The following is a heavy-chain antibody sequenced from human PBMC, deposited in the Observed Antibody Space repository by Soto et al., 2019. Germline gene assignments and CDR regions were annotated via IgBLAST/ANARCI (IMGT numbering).Heavy chain of an antibody. CDR3: TRSRMAGIFDY. V-gene: IGHV3-49*04. CDR1: GFTFGDYA. Sequence: GGSLRLSCTASGFTFGDYAMSWVRQAPGKGLEWVGFIRSKAYGGTTEYAASVKGRFTISRDDSKSIAYLQMNSLKTEDTAVYYCTRSRMAGIFDYWGQGTLVTVSS. CDR2: IRSKAYGGTT. D-gene: IGHD6-19*01. J-gene: IGHJ4*02.